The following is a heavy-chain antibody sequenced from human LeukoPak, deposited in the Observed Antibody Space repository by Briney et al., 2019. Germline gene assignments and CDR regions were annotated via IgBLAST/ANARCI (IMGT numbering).Heavy chain of an antibody. CDR1: RGSISNSNYY. V-gene: IGHV4-39*07. CDR3: AREAPISDSGNYYKSLGY. CDR2: IYYSGTT. D-gene: IGHD3-10*01. J-gene: IGHJ4*02. Sequence: SETLSLICSVSRGSISNSNYYWGWIRQPPGNGLEWIGNIYYSGTTYYNPSLPSLKSRLTILVDTSKNQFSLKLRSVTAADTAVYYCAREAPISDSGNYYKSLGYWGQGTLVTVSS.